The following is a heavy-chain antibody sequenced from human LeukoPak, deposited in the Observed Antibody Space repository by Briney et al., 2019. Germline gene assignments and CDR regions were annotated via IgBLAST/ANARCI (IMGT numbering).Heavy chain of an antibody. V-gene: IGHV4-59*01. CDR3: ARDLGGSGSYSIFDY. CDR2: IYYSGST. D-gene: IGHD3-10*01. CDR1: GGSISSYY. Sequence: SETLSLTCTVSGGSISSYYWSWIRQPPGKGLEWIGYIYYSGSTNYNPSLKSRVTISVDTSKNQFSLKLSSVTAADTAVYYCARDLGGSGSYSIFDYWGQGTLVTVSS. J-gene: IGHJ4*02.